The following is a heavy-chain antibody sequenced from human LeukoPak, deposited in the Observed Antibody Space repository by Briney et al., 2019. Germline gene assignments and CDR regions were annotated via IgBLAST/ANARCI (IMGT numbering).Heavy chain of an antibody. CDR1: GFTFDDYG. CDR3: ARVAAAAGLYYFDY. Sequence: GGSLRLSCAASGFTFDDYGMSWVRQAPGKGLEWVSGINWNGGSTGYADSVKGRFTISRDNAKNSLYLQMNSLRAEDTALYHCARVAAAAGLYYFDYWGQGTLDTVSS. V-gene: IGHV3-20*01. J-gene: IGHJ4*02. D-gene: IGHD6-13*01. CDR2: INWNGGST.